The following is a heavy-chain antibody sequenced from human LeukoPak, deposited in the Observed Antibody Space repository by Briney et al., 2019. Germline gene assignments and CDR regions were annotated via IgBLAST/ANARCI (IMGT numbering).Heavy chain of an antibody. V-gene: IGHV4-39*07. J-gene: IGHJ4*02. CDR2: VYYSGST. Sequence: SETLSLTCTVSGGSVNNYYWGWIRQPPGMGLDWIGIVYYSGSTYYNPSLKSRVTISVDTSKNQFSLKLTSVTAADTAVYYCARSPRLGRYGYGPWELPVSYFDYWGQGTLVTVSS. D-gene: IGHD1-26*01. CDR1: GGSVNNYY. CDR3: ARSPRLGRYGYGPWELPVSYFDY.